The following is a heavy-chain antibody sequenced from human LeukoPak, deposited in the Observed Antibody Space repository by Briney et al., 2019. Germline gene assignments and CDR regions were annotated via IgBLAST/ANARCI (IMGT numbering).Heavy chain of an antibody. Sequence: GESLKISCQTSGYSFTNNWIGWVRQMPGKGLEWMGIIYPDDSDTRYSPSLQGQVTISADKSISTAYLQWSSLKASDTAMYYCARHRGAFGSRSCCSLDYWGQGTLVTVSS. D-gene: IGHD2-2*01. CDR2: IYPDDSDT. V-gene: IGHV5-51*01. CDR3: ARHRGAFGSRSCCSLDY. J-gene: IGHJ4*02. CDR1: GYSFTNNW.